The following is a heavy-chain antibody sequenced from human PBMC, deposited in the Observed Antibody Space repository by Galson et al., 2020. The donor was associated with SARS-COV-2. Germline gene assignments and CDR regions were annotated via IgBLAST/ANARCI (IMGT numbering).Heavy chain of an antibody. V-gene: IGHV4-4*02. J-gene: IGHJ4*02. CDR2: IYHTRST. D-gene: IGHD3-9*01. CDR1: GGSIRSSNW. Sequence: SETLSLTCAVSGGSIRSSNWWSWVRQPPGKGLALFGEIYHTRSTNYTPSLKRRVTISVDKSKNQFSLKLSSVTAAETAVYYCARGGTVDPLRYFDWLLYWGQGTLVTVSS. CDR3: ARGGTVDPLRYFDWLLY.